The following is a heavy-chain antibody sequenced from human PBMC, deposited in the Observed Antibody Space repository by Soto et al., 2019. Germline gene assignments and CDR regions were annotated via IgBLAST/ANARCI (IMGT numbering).Heavy chain of an antibody. CDR1: GFTFSSYG. Sequence: GGSLRLSCAASGFTFSSYGMHWVRQAPGKGLEWVAVIWYDGSNKYYADSVKGRFTISRDNSKNTLYLQMNSLRAEDTAVYYCATLLAAAGTNLGYYYYMDVWGKGTTVTVSS. CDR2: IWYDGSNK. CDR3: ATLLAAAGTNLGYYYYMDV. J-gene: IGHJ6*03. D-gene: IGHD6-13*01. V-gene: IGHV3-33*01.